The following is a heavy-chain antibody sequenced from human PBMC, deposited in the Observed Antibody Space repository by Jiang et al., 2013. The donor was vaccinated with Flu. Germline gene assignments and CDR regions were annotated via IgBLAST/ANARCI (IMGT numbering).Heavy chain of an antibody. J-gene: IGHJ5*01. D-gene: IGHD6-13*01. V-gene: IGHV5-51*01. CDR3: ARHGRWQQVASSSDS. CDR2: IYPGDSDT. Sequence: GAEVKKPGESLKISCQGSGYSFTSYWIGWVRQVPGKGLEWMGIIYPGDSDTRYSPSFQGQVTISADRSISTAYLQWSSLKASDTAMYYCARHGRWQQVASSSDSWGQGTLVTVSS. CDR1: GYSFTSYW.